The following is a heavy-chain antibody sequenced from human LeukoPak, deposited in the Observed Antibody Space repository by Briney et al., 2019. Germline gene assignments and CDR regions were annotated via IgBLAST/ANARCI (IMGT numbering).Heavy chain of an antibody. J-gene: IGHJ4*02. D-gene: IGHD3-22*01. CDR2: ISAYNGNT. V-gene: IGHV1-18*01. CDR1: GYTFTSYD. CDR3: AREYDSSGYYHY. Sequence: ASVKVSCKASGYTFTSYDINWVRQATGQGLEWMGWISAYNGNTNYAQKLQGRVTMTTDTSTSTAYMELRSLRSDDTAVYYCAREYDSSGYYHYWGQGTLVTVSS.